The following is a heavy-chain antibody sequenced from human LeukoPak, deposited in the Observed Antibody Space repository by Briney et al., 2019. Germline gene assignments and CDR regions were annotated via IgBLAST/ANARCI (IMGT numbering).Heavy chain of an antibody. J-gene: IGHJ6*03. D-gene: IGHD3-3*01. CDR1: GYSISSGYY. CDR3: ARVDYDFWSGYSHYYYYMDV. V-gene: IGHV4-38-2*01. CDR2: IYHSGST. Sequence: SETLSLTCAVSGYSISSGYYWGWIRQPPGKGLEWIGSIYHSGSTYYNPSLKSRVTISVDTSKNQFSLKLSSVTAADTAVYYCARVDYDFWSGYSHYYYYMDVWGKGTTVTVSS.